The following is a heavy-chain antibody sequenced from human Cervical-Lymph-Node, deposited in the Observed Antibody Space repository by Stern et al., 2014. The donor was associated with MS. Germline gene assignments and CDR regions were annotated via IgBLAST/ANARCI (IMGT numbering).Heavy chain of an antibody. CDR3: ARDYEDTSMLFDH. CDR2: ISYDGNHK. J-gene: IGHJ4*02. Sequence: MQLVASGGAVVQPGRSLRLSCAASGFTFSRYGMHWVRQAPGKGLEWVTVISYDGNHKYYAASVKGRFTISRDNSKNTLHLQMNSVTPDDTAIYYCARDYEDTSMLFDHWGQGTLVTVSS. V-gene: IGHV3-30*03. D-gene: IGHD2-8*01. CDR1: GFTFSRYG.